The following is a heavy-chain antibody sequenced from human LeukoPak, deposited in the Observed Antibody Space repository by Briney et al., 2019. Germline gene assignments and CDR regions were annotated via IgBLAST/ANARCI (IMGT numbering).Heavy chain of an antibody. Sequence: GGSLRLSCAASGFTFSSYSMNWVRQAPGKGLEWVSCISSSSYIYYADSVKGRFTISRDNAKNSLYLQMNSLRAEDTAVYYCARDAGYDSSGYLDYWGQGTLVTVSS. D-gene: IGHD3-22*01. CDR3: ARDAGYDSSGYLDY. V-gene: IGHV3-21*01. J-gene: IGHJ4*02. CDR1: GFTFSSYS. CDR2: ISSSSYI.